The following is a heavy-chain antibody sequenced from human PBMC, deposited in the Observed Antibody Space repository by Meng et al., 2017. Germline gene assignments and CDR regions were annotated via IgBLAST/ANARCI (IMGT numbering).Heavy chain of an antibody. V-gene: IGHV5-51*01. CDR1: GYSFTSYW. Sequence: GESLKTPCKGSGYSFTSYWIGWVRQMPGKGLEWMGIIYPGDSDTRYSPSFQGQVTISAAKSISTAYLQWSSLKASDTAMYYCARTAYCGGDCYDAFDIWGQGTMVTVSS. D-gene: IGHD2-21*02. CDR3: ARTAYCGGDCYDAFDI. J-gene: IGHJ3*02. CDR2: IYPGDSDT.